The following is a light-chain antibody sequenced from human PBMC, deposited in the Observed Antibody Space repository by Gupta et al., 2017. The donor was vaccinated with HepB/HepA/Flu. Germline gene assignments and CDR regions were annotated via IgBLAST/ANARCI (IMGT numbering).Light chain of an antibody. V-gene: IGKV3-15*01. CDR3: QQDNNCLLT. J-gene: IGKJ5*01. Sequence: EIVMTQSPATLSLSTGERATLSFRTSQSVSNNLAWYQQRPGQAPRLLIYGASTRTTGIPARFSGGGSGTKFTLTIRSLQSEDFAVYTCQQDNNCLLTFGQGTLMDIK. CDR2: GAS. CDR1: QSVSNN.